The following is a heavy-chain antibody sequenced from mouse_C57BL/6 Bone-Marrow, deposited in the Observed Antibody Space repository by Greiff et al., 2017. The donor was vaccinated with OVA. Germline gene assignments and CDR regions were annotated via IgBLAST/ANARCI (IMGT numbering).Heavy chain of an antibody. CDR3: ARSGSTTVEGDCAMDY. CDR1: GYTFTSYW. CDR2: IYPGSGRT. J-gene: IGHJ4*01. Sequence: QVQLQQPGAELVKPGASVKMSCKASGYTFTSYWITWVKQRPGQGLEWIGDIYPGSGRTNYNEKFKSKATLTVDTSSSTAYMQLSSLTSEDSAVYYCARSGSTTVEGDCAMDYWGQGTSVTVSS. D-gene: IGHD1-1*01. V-gene: IGHV1-55*01.